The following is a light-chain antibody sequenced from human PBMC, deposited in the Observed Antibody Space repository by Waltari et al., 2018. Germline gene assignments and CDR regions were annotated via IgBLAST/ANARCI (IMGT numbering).Light chain of an antibody. J-gene: IGLJ3*02. V-gene: IGLV2-23*01. CDR3: CSYAGDSTWV. CDR2: EAT. Sequence: QSALTQPASVSGSLGQSITISCTGSSSDVGAYKLVSWYQQHPGKAPKLMSSEATKRPSGVSNRFSGSKSGNTASLTISGLQAEDGADYHCCSYAGDSTWVFGGGTVLTVL. CDR1: SSDVGAYKL.